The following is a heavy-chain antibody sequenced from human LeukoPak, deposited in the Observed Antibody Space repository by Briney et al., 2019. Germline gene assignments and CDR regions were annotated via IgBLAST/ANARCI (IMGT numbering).Heavy chain of an antibody. CDR3: ARGVYIAAAQYGY. J-gene: IGHJ4*02. CDR1: GGSISSYY. CDR2: IYYSGTT. Sequence: SSETLSLTCTVSGGSISSYYWSWIRQPPGKGLEWIGYIYYSGTTNYNPSLKSRVTISVDTSKNQCSLKLSSVTAADTAVYYCARGVYIAAAQYGYWGQGTLVTVSS. V-gene: IGHV4-59*01. D-gene: IGHD6-13*01.